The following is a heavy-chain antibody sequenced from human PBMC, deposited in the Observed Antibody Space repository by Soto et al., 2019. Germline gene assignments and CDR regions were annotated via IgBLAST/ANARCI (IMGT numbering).Heavy chain of an antibody. CDR3: ARLATIGYFDY. J-gene: IGHJ4*02. V-gene: IGHV4-59*01. Sequence: PSETLSLTCTVSGGSISGYYWSWIRQPPGKGLEWIGYIYYSGSTNYNPSLKSRVTISVDTSKNQFSLKLSSVTAADTAVYYCARLATIGYFDYWGQGTLVTVSS. D-gene: IGHD5-12*01. CDR2: IYYSGST. CDR1: GGSISGYY.